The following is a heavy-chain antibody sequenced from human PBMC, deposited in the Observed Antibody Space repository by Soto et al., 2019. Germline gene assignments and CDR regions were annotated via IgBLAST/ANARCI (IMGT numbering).Heavy chain of an antibody. CDR1: GGTFSSYA. Sequence: SVKVSCKASGGTFSSYAISWVRQAPGQGLEWMGGIIPIFGTANYAQKFQGRVTITADESTSTAYMELSSLRSEDTAVYYCARGQYYDILTGYYYYGMDVWGQGTTVTVSS. CDR2: IIPIFGTA. V-gene: IGHV1-69*13. D-gene: IGHD3-9*01. CDR3: ARGQYYDILTGYYYYGMDV. J-gene: IGHJ6*02.